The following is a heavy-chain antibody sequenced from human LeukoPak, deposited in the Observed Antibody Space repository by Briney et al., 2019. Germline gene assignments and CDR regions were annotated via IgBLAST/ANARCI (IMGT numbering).Heavy chain of an antibody. CDR2: INHSGST. V-gene: IGHV4-34*01. D-gene: IGHD3-3*01. CDR3: ARLTLYYDFWSGYYKSYYFDY. J-gene: IGHJ4*02. CDR1: GGSFSGYY. Sequence: SETLSLTCAVYGGSFSGYYWSWIRQPPGKGLEWIGEINHSGSTNYNPSLKSRVTISVDTSKNQFSLKLSSVTAPDTAVYYCARLTLYYDFWSGYYKSYYFDYWGQGTLVTVSS.